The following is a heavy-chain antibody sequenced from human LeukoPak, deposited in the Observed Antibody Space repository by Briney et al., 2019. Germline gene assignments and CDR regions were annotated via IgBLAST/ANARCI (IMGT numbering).Heavy chain of an antibody. V-gene: IGHV3-23*01. CDR3: AKDFRIGYSAHFDY. D-gene: IGHD2-21*01. Sequence: GGSLRLSCVGSGFTFRSHAMSWVRQAPEKGLEFVSGIYENGGTTYYADSVKGRFSISRDNSKNTLYLQMDSLRGEDTAVYYCAKDFRIGYSAHFDYWGQGALVTSPQ. J-gene: IGHJ4*02. CDR2: IYENGGTT. CDR1: GFTFRSHA.